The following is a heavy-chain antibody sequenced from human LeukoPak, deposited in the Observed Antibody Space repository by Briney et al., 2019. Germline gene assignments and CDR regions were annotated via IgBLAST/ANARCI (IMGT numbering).Heavy chain of an antibody. CDR3: ARGRSGMEVSLFEY. V-gene: IGHV6-1*01. CDR1: GDSVSNNSAA. J-gene: IGHJ4*02. Sequence: SQTLSLTCAISGDSVSNNSAAWNWIRQSPSRGLEWLGRTYYRSKWYNDDAASVKSRIIINPDTSKNQFSLQLYSVTPEDTAVYYCARGRSGMEVSLFEYWGQGTLVTVSS. CDR2: TYYRSKWYN. D-gene: IGHD2-8*02.